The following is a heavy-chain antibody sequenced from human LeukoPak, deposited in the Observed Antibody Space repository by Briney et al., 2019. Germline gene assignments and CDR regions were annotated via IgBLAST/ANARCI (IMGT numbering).Heavy chain of an antibody. CDR1: GYTFTSYA. V-gene: IGHV1-3*01. Sequence: GASVKVSCKASGYTFTSYAMHWVRQAPGQRLEWMGWINAGNGNTKYSQKFQGRVTITRDTSASTAYMELSRPRSEDTALYYCAISGVRGVIRYYFDYWGQGTLVTVSS. D-gene: IGHD3-10*01. CDR3: AISGVRGVIRYYFDY. J-gene: IGHJ4*02. CDR2: INAGNGNT.